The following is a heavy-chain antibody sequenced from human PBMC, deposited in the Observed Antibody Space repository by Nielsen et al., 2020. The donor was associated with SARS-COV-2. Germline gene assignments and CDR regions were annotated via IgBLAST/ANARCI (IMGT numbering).Heavy chain of an antibody. D-gene: IGHD6-13*01. J-gene: IGHJ4*02. Sequence: GSLRLSCAVYGGSFSGYYWSWIRQPPGKGLEWIGEINHSGSTNYNPSLKSRVTISVDTSKNQFSLKLSSVTAADTAVYYCARVPVWYQRQFFDYWGQGTLVTVSS. V-gene: IGHV4-34*01. CDR1: GGSFSGYY. CDR3: ARVPVWYQRQFFDY. CDR2: INHSGST.